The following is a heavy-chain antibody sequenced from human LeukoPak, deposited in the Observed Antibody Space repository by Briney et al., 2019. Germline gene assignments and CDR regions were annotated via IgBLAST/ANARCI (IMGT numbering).Heavy chain of an antibody. V-gene: IGHV3-15*01. D-gene: IGHD6-19*01. CDR2: IKSKTDGGTT. Sequence: PGGSLGLSCAASGFTFSNAWMSWVRQAPGKGVEWVCRIKSKTDGGTTDYAAPVKGRFTISRDDSKNTLYLQMNSLKTEDTAVYYCTTVPWLGKSIDYWGQGTLVTVSS. CDR1: GFTFSNAW. J-gene: IGHJ4*02. CDR3: TTVPWLGKSIDY.